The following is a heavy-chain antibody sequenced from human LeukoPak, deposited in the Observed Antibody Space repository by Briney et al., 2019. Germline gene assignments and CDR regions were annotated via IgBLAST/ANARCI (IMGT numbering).Heavy chain of an antibody. V-gene: IGHV4-4*07. CDR2: IYTSWST. J-gene: IGHJ6*03. CDR1: GGSISSYY. D-gene: IGHD2-2*01. Sequence: SETLSLTCTVSGGSISSYYWSWIRQPAGKGLEWIGRIYTSWSTNYNPSLKSRVTISVDTSKNQFSLKLSSVTAADTAVYYCAREREEYIVVVPAAINYYYMDVWGKGTTVTVSS. CDR3: AREREEYIVVVPAAINYYYMDV.